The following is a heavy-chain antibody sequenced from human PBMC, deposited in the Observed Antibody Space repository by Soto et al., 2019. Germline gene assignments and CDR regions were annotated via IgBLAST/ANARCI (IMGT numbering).Heavy chain of an antibody. CDR3: ARERGYSGYDSGWFDP. CDR1: GFTFSDYY. Sequence: PGGSLRLSCAASGFTFSDYYMSWIRQAPVKGLEWVSYISSSSSYTNYADSVKGRFTISRDNAKNSLYLQMNSLRAEDTAVYYCARERGYSGYDSGWFDPWGQRTLVTGSS. CDR2: ISSSSSYT. V-gene: IGHV3-11*06. D-gene: IGHD5-12*01. J-gene: IGHJ5*02.